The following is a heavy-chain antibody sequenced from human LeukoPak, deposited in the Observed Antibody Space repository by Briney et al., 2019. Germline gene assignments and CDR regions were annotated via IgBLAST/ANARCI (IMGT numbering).Heavy chain of an antibody. D-gene: IGHD5-12*01. CDR1: GFTFSSYA. J-gene: IGHJ4*02. CDR2: ISYDGSNK. V-gene: IGHV3-30*11. CDR3: AGGYSHY. Sequence: PGGSLRLSCAASGFTFSSYAMHWVRQAPGKGLEWVAVISYDGSNKYYADSVKGRFTISRDNSKNTLYLQMNSLRAEDTAVYYCAGGYSHYWGQGTLVTVSS.